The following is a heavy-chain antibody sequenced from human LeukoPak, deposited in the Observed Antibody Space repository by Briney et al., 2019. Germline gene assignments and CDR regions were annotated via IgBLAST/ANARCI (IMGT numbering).Heavy chain of an antibody. V-gene: IGHV3-23*01. J-gene: IGHJ4*02. Sequence: GGSLRLSCVASGFTVTSYAMSWVRQAPGKGLEWLSAISDTGGNTYYTDSVKGLFTISRDNSRNTLYLQMNSLRVEDTAFYYCATLVFDSSGYSYFDYWGQGTLVTVSS. CDR2: ISDTGGNT. CDR3: ATLVFDSSGYSYFDY. CDR1: GFTVTSYA. D-gene: IGHD3-22*01.